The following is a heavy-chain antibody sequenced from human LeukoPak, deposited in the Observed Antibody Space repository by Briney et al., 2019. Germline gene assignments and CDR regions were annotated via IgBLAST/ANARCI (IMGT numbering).Heavy chain of an antibody. CDR3: ARDQDRAFDI. CDR2: TSFDGSDN. J-gene: IGHJ3*02. V-gene: IGHV3-30*04. CDR1: GFTFSSYA. Sequence: PGGSLRLSCAASGFTFSSYAMHWVRQAPGKGLKWVAVTSFDGSDNYYADSVKGRFTISRDNSKNTLYLQMNSLRPDDTAVYYCARDQDRAFDIWGQGTMVTVSS.